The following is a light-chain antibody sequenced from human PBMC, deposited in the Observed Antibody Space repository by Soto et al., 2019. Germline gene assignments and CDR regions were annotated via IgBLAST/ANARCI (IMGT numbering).Light chain of an antibody. J-gene: IGKJ4*01. CDR2: DAS. V-gene: IGKV1-33*01. Sequence: DIQMTQSPSSLSASVGDRVTITCQASQDITDYLHWYQQKPGKAPRLLIYDASNLEPGVPSRFSGSGSGTDFSFPISSLQPEDIATYYCQQSEALVLSFGGGTKVEIK. CDR1: QDITDY. CDR3: QQSEALVLS.